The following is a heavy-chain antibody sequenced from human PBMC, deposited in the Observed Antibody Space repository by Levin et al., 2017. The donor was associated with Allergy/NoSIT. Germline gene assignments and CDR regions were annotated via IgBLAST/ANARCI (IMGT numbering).Heavy chain of an antibody. CDR1: GDSVSSNSAA. CDR2: TYYRSKWSN. Sequence: SLRLSLTCAISGDSVSSNSAAWNWIRQSPSRGLEWLGRTYYRSKWSNDYAVSVKSRITINPDTSKNQFSLQLNSVTPEDTAVYYCSRWNSPLKYFDYWGQGTLVTVSS. J-gene: IGHJ4*02. D-gene: IGHD1-1*01. CDR3: SRWNSPLKYFDY. V-gene: IGHV6-1*01.